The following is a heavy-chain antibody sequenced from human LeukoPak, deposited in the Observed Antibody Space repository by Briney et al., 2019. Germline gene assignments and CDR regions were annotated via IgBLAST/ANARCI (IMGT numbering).Heavy chain of an antibody. CDR2: ISGSGGST. Sequence: GGSLRLSCAASGFTFSSYAMNWVRQAPGKGLEWVSAISGSGGSTYYADSVKGRFTISRDNAKNTLYLQMNSLRAEDTAVYYCARVQYYYDSSGYFDFDYWGQGTLVTVSS. CDR3: ARVQYYYDSSGYFDFDY. D-gene: IGHD3-22*01. CDR1: GFTFSSYA. V-gene: IGHV3-23*01. J-gene: IGHJ4*02.